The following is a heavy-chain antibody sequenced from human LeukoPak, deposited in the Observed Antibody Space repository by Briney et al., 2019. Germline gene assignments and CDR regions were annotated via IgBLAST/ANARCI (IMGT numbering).Heavy chain of an antibody. CDR1: GFSFSTYA. J-gene: IGHJ6*04. Sequence: GGSLRLSCAASGFSFSTYAMTWVRQAPGKGLEWVSTISFGGTVYADSVKGRFILSRDDSKDTLWLQMDRLRPEDTALYYCVKGLRLLDVWGEGTTVTVSS. V-gene: IGHV3-23*01. CDR2: ISFGGT. CDR3: VKGLRLLDV. D-gene: IGHD6-6*01.